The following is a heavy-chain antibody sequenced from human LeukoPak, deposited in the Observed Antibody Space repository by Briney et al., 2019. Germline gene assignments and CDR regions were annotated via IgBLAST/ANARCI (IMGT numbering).Heavy chain of an antibody. V-gene: IGHV4-59*01. D-gene: IGHD6-13*01. J-gene: IGHJ4*02. CDR3: ARAGSSSFPPRDY. CDR2: ISYSGST. Sequence: SETLSLTCTVSGGSISSYYWSWIRQPPGKGLEWIGYISYSGSTNYNPSLKSRVTMSVDTSKNQSSLKLSSVTAADTAVYYCARAGSSSFPPRDYWGQGTLVTVSS. CDR1: GGSISSYY.